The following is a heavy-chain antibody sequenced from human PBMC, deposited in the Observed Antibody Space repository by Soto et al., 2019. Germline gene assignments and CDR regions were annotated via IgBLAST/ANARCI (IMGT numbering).Heavy chain of an antibody. V-gene: IGHV3-48*02. CDR1: GFTFSSYS. CDR2: ITSSSSTI. D-gene: IGHD3-16*02. Sequence: PGGSLRLSCAASGFTFSSYSMNWVRQAPGKGLEWVSYITSSSSTIYYADSVKGRFTISRDNAKNSLYLQMNSLRDEDTAVYYCARAWRIVGVIGYYFDYWGQGTLVTVSS. CDR3: ARAWRIVGVIGYYFDY. J-gene: IGHJ4*02.